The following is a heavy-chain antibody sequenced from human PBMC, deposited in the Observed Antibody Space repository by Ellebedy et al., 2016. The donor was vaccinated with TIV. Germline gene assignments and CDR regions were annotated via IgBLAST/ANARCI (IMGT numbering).Heavy chain of an antibody. D-gene: IGHD3-10*01. CDR3: AGRIWFGDLIFDY. CDR2: INHSGST. V-gene: IGHV4-34*01. J-gene: IGHJ4*02. CDR1: GGSFSGYY. Sequence: SETLSLTXAVYGGSFSGYYWSWIRQPPGKGLEWIGEINHSGSTNYNPSLKSRVTISVDTSKNQFSLKLSSVTAADTAVYYCAGRIWFGDLIFDYWGQGTLVTVSS.